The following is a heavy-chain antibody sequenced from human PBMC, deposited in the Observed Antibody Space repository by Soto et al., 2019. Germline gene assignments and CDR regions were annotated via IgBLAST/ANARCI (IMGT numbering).Heavy chain of an antibody. J-gene: IGHJ6*02. V-gene: IGHV1-69*01. D-gene: IGHD2-8*01. CDR3: ARVRYCTNGVCHPYTHMDV. CDR2: IIPIFGTA. CDR1: GGTFSSYA. Sequence: QVQLVQSGAEVKKPGSSVKVSCKASGGTFSSYAISWVRQAPGQGLEWMGGIIPIFGTANYAQKFQGRVTITADESTSTAYMELSSLRSEDTAVYYCARVRYCTNGVCHPYTHMDVWGQGTTVTVSS.